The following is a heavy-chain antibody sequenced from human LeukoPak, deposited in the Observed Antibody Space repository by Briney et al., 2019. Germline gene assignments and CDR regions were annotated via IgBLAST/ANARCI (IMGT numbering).Heavy chain of an antibody. Sequence: SETLSLTCTVSGGSISNYYWSWIRQSPEKGLEWIGYIYYSGHTNYNPSLKSRVTMSVDTSKNQFSLKLTSVTAADTAVYYCARGGTRDNWVYYIDYWGQGTLVTVSS. CDR2: IYYSGHT. CDR3: ARGGTRDNWVYYIDY. V-gene: IGHV4-59*01. D-gene: IGHD1-1*01. CDR1: GGSISNYY. J-gene: IGHJ4*02.